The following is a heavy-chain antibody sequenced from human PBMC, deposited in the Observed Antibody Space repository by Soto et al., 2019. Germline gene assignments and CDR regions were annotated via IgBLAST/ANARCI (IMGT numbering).Heavy chain of an antibody. D-gene: IGHD3-9*01. V-gene: IGHV1-18*01. CDR3: ARDSGYDILTGYEFDY. CDR2: ISTYNGNT. Sequence: ASVKVSCKASGYTFITYGVSWVRQAPGQGLDWLGWISTYNGNTRYAERLQGRVTMTTDTTTNTAYMELRSLRSDDTAVYYCARDSGYDILTGYEFDYWGQGTLVTVSS. J-gene: IGHJ4*02. CDR1: GYTFITYG.